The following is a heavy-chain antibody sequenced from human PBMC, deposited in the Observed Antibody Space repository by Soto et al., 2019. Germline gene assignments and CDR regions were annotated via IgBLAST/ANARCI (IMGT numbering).Heavy chain of an antibody. CDR1: GFTFSSYS. J-gene: IGHJ4*02. Sequence: GGSLRLSCAASGFTFSSYSMNWVRQAPGKGLEWVSYISSSSSTIYYADSVKGRFTISRDNAKNSLYLQMNSLRAEDTAVYYCARDSVGIHIIAVAGNLDYWGQGTLVTVSS. CDR3: ARDSVGIHIIAVAGNLDY. D-gene: IGHD6-19*01. V-gene: IGHV3-48*01. CDR2: ISSSSSTI.